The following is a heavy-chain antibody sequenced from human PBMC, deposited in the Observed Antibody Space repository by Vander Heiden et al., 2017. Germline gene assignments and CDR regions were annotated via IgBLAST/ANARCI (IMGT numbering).Heavy chain of an antibody. CDR1: GGSVSSYY. V-gene: IGHV4-59*02. CDR3: ARENVEATLWFDP. Sequence: QVQLQDSGPGLVKPSEPLSLTCTVSGGSVSSYYWTWMRQPPGKGLGWIGYIWYSGRTNYNPSLKSRVTISLDTSKNQFSLRLTSVTPADTAVYYCARENVEATLWFDPWGQGTLVTVAS. CDR2: IWYSGRT. J-gene: IGHJ5*02. D-gene: IGHD1-26*01.